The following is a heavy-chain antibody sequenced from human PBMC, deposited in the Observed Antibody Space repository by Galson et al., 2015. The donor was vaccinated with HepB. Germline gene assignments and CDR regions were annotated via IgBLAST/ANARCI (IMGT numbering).Heavy chain of an antibody. J-gene: IGHJ5*02. V-gene: IGHV2-70*04. D-gene: IGHD2-15*01. CDR1: GFSLNTTTMR. CDR3: ARTRGGAGNWFDP. Sequence: ALVKPTQTLALTCTFSGFSLNTTTMRVSWIRQPPGKALEWLARIDWDDDKFYSASLKTRLAISKDTSKNQVVLTMTNMDPADTATYYCARTRGGAGNWFDPWGQGTLVTVSS. CDR2: IDWDDDK.